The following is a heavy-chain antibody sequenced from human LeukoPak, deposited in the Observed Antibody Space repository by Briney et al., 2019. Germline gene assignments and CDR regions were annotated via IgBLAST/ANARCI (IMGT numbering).Heavy chain of an antibody. J-gene: IGHJ4*02. CDR2: ISSSNTYI. Sequence: PGGSLRLSCAASGFTFSSYSMNWVRQAPGKGLEWVSSISSSNTYIYYADSVKGRFTISRDNAENSLYLQMNSLRADDTAVYYCARSIAAAGTEFDYWGQGTLVTVSS. V-gene: IGHV3-21*01. CDR1: GFTFSSYS. CDR3: ARSIAAAGTEFDY. D-gene: IGHD6-13*01.